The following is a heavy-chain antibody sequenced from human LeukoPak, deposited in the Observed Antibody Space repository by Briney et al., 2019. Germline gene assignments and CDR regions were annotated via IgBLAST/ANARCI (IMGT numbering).Heavy chain of an antibody. D-gene: IGHD3-10*01. Sequence: GGSLRLSRAASGFTVSSNYMSWVRQAPGKGLEWVSVIYSGGSTYYADSVKGRFTISRDNSKNTLYLQMNSLRAEDTAVYYCAIYYGSGTEGYWGQGTLVTVSS. CDR2: IYSGGST. V-gene: IGHV3-53*01. J-gene: IGHJ4*02. CDR1: GFTVSSNY. CDR3: AIYYGSGTEGY.